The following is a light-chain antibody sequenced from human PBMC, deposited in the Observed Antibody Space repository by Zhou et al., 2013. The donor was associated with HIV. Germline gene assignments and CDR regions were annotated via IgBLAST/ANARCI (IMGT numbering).Light chain of an antibody. J-gene: IGKJ4*01. CDR2: ATS. CDR3: QQSYSTRLT. Sequence: DIQMTQSPSSLSASVGDRVTITCRASQSIGSYLNWYHQKPGKAPELLIYATSTLRSGVPSRFSGSGSGTDFTLNISSLQPEDFATYYCQQSYSTRLTFGGGTKVEIK. CDR1: QSIGSY. V-gene: IGKV1-39*01.